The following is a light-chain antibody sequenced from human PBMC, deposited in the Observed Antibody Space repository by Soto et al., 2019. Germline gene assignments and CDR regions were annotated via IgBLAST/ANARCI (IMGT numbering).Light chain of an antibody. CDR1: QSVSSY. V-gene: IGKV3-11*01. J-gene: IGKJ4*01. CDR3: QQRSIGLT. CDR2: DAS. Sequence: EIVLTQSPATLPLSPGERATLSCRASQSVSSYLAWYQQKPGQAPRLLIYDASNRATGIPARFSGSGSGADFTLTISSLEPEDFAVYYCQQRSIGLTFGGGTKVEIK.